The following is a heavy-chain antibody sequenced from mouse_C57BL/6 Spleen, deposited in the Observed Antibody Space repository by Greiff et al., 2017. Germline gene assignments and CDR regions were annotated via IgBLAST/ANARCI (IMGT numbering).Heavy chain of an antibody. CDR1: GYTFTSYN. CDR2: IYPGNGDT. CDR3: ASPLLTGTNYAMDY. V-gene: IGHV1-12*01. J-gene: IGHJ4*01. D-gene: IGHD4-1*01. Sequence: QVQLQQSGAELVRPGASVKMSCKASGYTFTSYNMHWVKQTPRQGLEWIGAIYPGNGDTSYNQKFKGKATLTVDKSSSTAYMQLSSLTSEDSAVYFCASPLLTGTNYAMDYWGQGTSVTVSS.